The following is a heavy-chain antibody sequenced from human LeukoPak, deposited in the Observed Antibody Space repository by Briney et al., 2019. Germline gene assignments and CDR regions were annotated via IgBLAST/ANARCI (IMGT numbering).Heavy chain of an antibody. V-gene: IGHV3-33*03. CDR1: GFPFSHYA. J-gene: IGHJ3*01. Sequence: GGSLRLSCAASGFPFSHYAMHWVRQTPGTGLEWVASIWYDGTHGNYVDSVKGRFTISKDNSKNTLYLEMNSLRVEDTAMFYCAKEVGRENSRTPGILDSGGLGTMLPSLQ. CDR3: AKEVGRENSRTPGILDS. CDR2: IWYDGTHG. D-gene: IGHD3-3*01.